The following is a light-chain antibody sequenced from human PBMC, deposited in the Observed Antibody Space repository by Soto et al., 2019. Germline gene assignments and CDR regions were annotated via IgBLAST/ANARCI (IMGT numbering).Light chain of an antibody. J-gene: IGKJ1*01. V-gene: IGKV1-39*01. CDR1: QSISNH. CDR3: QHYNNYPWT. Sequence: DIQMTQSPSSLSASVEDRVIITCRASQSISNHLNWYQQKPGKAPKLLIFAASSLQSGVPSRFSGSRSGPDFTLTISSLQPDDFATYYCQHYNNYPWTFGQGTEVEIK. CDR2: AAS.